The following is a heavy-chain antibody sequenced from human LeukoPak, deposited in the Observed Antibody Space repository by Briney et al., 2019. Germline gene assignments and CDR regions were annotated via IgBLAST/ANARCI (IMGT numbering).Heavy chain of an antibody. CDR3: MLPYFYDPFGPVP. Sequence: ASVKVSCKVSGFSLSELSMHWVRQTPGEGLEWMGGFDPEDVETIYAQNFQGRVTMTEDTSTDTAYMELSSLRSEDTAVYFCMLPYFYDPFGPVPWGQGTPVTVSS. J-gene: IGHJ5*02. V-gene: IGHV1-24*01. D-gene: IGHD2/OR15-2a*01. CDR1: GFSLSELS. CDR2: FDPEDVET.